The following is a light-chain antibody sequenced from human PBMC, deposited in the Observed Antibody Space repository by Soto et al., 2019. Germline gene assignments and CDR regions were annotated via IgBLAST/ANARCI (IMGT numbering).Light chain of an antibody. CDR2: DVS. V-gene: IGLV2-14*03. Sequence: QSALTQPASVSASPGQSIAISCTGTSSDVGGYDYVSWYQQHPGKAPKLMICDVSERPSGVSDRFSGSKSGNTASLTISGLHAEDEAHYYCSSYTSSTTVLFGGGTKLTVL. J-gene: IGLJ2*01. CDR3: SSYTSSTTVL. CDR1: SSDVGGYDY.